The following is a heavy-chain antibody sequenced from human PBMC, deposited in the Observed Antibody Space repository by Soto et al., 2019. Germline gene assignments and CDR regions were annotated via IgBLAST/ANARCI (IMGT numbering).Heavy chain of an antibody. Sequence: PGGSLRLSCAASGFTFSSYAMSWVRQAPGKGLEWVSSISYSGGSTYYADSVKGRFTISRDNSKSTLYLQMNSLRAEDTAVYYCAKVPTGEMATVFQAFDIWGQGTMVTV. D-gene: IGHD4-4*01. CDR2: ISYSGGST. CDR1: GFTFSSYA. J-gene: IGHJ3*02. CDR3: AKVPTGEMATVFQAFDI. V-gene: IGHV3-23*01.